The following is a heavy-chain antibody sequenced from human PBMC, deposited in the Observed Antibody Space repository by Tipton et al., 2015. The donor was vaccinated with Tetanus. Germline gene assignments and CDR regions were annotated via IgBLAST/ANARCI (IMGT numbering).Heavy chain of an antibody. J-gene: IGHJ2*01. V-gene: IGHV4-4*07. D-gene: IGHD2-21*01. CDR3: ARRGDNWYFDL. Sequence: TLSLTCSVSGASISRHYWSWIRQPAGKGLEWIGRIYSDVYTSESTTYNPSLKNRVSMSVDTSKNQFSLKLTSVIAADTAMYYCARRGDNWYFDLWGRGTLVTVSS. CDR1: GASISRHY. CDR2: IYSDVYTSEST.